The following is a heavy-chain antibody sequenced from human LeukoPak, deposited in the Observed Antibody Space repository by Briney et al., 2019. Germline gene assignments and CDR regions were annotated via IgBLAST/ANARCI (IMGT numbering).Heavy chain of an antibody. Sequence: AXVKVSCKASGYTFTGYYMHWVRQAPGQGLEWMGWINPNSGGTNYAQKFQGRVTMTRDRSTSTVYMEMSSLRSEDTAVYYCARDRLGDYGDYDDYWGQGTLVTVSS. CDR1: GYTFTGYY. CDR2: INPNSGGT. V-gene: IGHV1-2*02. D-gene: IGHD4-17*01. J-gene: IGHJ4*02. CDR3: ARDRLGDYGDYDDY.